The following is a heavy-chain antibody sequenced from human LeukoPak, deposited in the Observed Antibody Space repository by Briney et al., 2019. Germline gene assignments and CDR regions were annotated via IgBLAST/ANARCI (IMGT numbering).Heavy chain of an antibody. D-gene: IGHD2-15*01. CDR2: IKQDGSEK. V-gene: IGHV3-7*01. J-gene: IGHJ4*02. CDR3: ASDRGWSWDY. CDR1: GFTFISYW. Sequence: GGSLTLSCEASGFTFISYWMSWVRQAPGKGLEWVANIKQDGSEKYYVDSVKGRFTISRDNAKNSLYLQMNSLRVEDTAVYYCASDRGWSWDYWGQGTLLTVSS.